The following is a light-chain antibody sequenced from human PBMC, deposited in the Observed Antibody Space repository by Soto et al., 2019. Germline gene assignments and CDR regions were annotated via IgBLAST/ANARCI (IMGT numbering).Light chain of an antibody. Sequence: EIVRTQSPATLSVAPGERATLSGRASQSVSSNLAWYQQKPGQAPRLLIYGPSTRATGIPARFSGSGSGTAFTLTISSLQSEDFAVSYCQQYNNWPRGTFGQGTKLEIK. CDR2: GPS. J-gene: IGKJ2*01. CDR1: QSVSSN. CDR3: QQYNNWPRGT. V-gene: IGKV3-15*01.